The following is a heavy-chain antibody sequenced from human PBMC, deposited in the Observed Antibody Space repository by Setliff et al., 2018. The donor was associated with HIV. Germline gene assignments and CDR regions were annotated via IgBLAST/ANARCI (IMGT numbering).Heavy chain of an antibody. J-gene: IGHJ4*02. CDR3: ASGCLIGGSGPCRNFEF. CDR2: MNPISDHR. V-gene: IGHV1-8*02. Sequence: ASVKVSCKASRYTFSNYDVNWVRQATGQGLEWMAWMNPISDHRGYAQKFQGRLTTTKDTSTSTVYMELSSLKSDDTAVYYCASGCLIGGSGPCRNFEFWGQGTLVTVSS. D-gene: IGHD3-9*01. CDR1: RYTFSNYD.